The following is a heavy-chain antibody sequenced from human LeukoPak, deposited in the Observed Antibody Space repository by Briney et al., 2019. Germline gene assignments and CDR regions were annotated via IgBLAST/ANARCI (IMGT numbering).Heavy chain of an antibody. D-gene: IGHD3-22*01. J-gene: IGHJ4*02. CDR2: ISSASGSI. CDR1: GFTFSSYS. Sequence: GGSLRLSCAASGFTFSSYSMNWVRQAPGKGLEWVSYISSASGSIYYADSVKGRFTISRDNSKNTLYLQMNSLRAEDTAVYYCASCSGYYYSPNFDYWGQGTLVTVSS. CDR3: ASCSGYYYSPNFDY. V-gene: IGHV3-48*01.